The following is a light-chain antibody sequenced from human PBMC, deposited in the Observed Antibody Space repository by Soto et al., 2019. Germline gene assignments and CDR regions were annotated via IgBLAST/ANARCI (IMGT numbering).Light chain of an antibody. CDR3: QQYNNWPPRT. Sequence: DIQMTQSPSSLSASVGDRVTITCRASQSISSYLNWYQQKPGKAPKLLIYGASTRATGIPARFSGSGSGTEFTLTISSLQSEDFAVYYCQQYNNWPPRTFGQGTKVDNK. V-gene: IGKV1-39*01. CDR2: GAS. J-gene: IGKJ1*01. CDR1: QSISSY.